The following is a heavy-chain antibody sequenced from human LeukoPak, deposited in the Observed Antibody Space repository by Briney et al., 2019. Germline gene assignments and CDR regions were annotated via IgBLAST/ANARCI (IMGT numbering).Heavy chain of an antibody. Sequence: GESLEISCKGSGYSFTSYWIGWVRQMPGKGLEWMGIIYPGDSDTRYSPSFQGQVTISADKSISTAYLQWSSLKASDTAMYYCARGPLAVVTPWIFDYWGQGTLVTVSS. D-gene: IGHD4-23*01. CDR2: IYPGDSDT. V-gene: IGHV5-51*01. J-gene: IGHJ4*02. CDR3: ARGPLAVVTPWIFDY. CDR1: GYSFTSYW.